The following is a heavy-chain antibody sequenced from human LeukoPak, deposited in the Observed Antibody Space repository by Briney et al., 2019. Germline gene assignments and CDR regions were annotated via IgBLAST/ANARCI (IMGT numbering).Heavy chain of an antibody. V-gene: IGHV1-18*01. J-gene: IGHJ6*03. CDR2: ISAYNGNT. D-gene: IGHD6-6*01. CDR3: ARDRGDSSSSAYYYYMDV. CDR1: GYTFTSYG. Sequence: ASVKVSCKASGYTFTSYGISWVRQAPGQGLEWMGWISAYNGNTNYAQKLQGRVTMTTDTSTSTAYMELRSLRSDDTAVYYCARDRGDSSSSAYYYYMDVWGKGTTVTVSS.